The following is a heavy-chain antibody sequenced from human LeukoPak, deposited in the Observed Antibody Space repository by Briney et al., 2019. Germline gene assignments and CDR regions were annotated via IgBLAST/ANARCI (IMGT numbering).Heavy chain of an antibody. D-gene: IGHD2-2*03. CDR1: GSMFKDYA. CDR3: ARTGYCSSTSCYDGAFDI. CDR2: ISSNSDII. Sequence: GRSLRLSGAASGSMFKDYAMHWVRQAPGKGLEWVTGISSNSDIIVYADSVKGRFTISRDNAKNSLYLQMNSLRAEDTAVYYCARTGYCSSTSCYDGAFDIWGQGTMVTVSS. J-gene: IGHJ3*02. V-gene: IGHV3-9*01.